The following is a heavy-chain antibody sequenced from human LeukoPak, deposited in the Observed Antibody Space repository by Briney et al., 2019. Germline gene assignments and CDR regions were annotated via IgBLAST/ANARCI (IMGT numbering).Heavy chain of an antibody. CDR2: ISGSGGST. Sequence: GGSLRLSCAASGFTFSGYAMSWVRQAPGKGLEWVSAISGSGGSTYYADSVKGRFTISRDNSKNTLYLQMNSLRAEDTAVYYCAKMGDYGFVWYFDLWGRGTLVTVSS. CDR3: AKMGDYGFVWYFDL. V-gene: IGHV3-23*01. CDR1: GFTFSGYA. D-gene: IGHD4-17*01. J-gene: IGHJ2*01.